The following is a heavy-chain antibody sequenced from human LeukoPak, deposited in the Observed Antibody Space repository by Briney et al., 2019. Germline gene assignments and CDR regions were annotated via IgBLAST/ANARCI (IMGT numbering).Heavy chain of an antibody. V-gene: IGHV3-30*04. D-gene: IGHD2-15*01. CDR2: ISYDGSNK. CDR1: GFTFSSYA. CDR3: AREGRYCSGGSCYDWFDP. J-gene: IGHJ5*02. Sequence: PGRSLRLSCAASGFTFSSYAMHWVRQAPGKGLEWVAVISYDGSNKYYADSVKGRFTISRVNSKNTLYLQMNSLRAEDTAVYYCAREGRYCSGGSCYDWFDPWGQGTLVTVSS.